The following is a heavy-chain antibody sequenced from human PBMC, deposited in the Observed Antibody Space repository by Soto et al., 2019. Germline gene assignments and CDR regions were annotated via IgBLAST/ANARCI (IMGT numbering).Heavy chain of an antibody. J-gene: IGHJ4*01. D-gene: IGHD3-16*01. CDR3: ARGGGPGGWPLAPGDY. V-gene: IGHV1-18*04. CDR2: ISAYNGNT. CDR1: GYTFTSYG. Sequence: ASVKVSCKASGYTFTSYGISWVRQAPGQGLEWMGWISAYNGNTNYAQKLQGRVTMTTETSTSTAYMEVRSLRCDETAVYYCARGGGPGGWPLAPGDYSGDRTLVTVS.